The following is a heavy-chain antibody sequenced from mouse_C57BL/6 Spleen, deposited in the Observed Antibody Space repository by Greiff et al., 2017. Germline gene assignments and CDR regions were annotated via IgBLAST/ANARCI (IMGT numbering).Heavy chain of an antibody. V-gene: IGHV1-52*01. CDR1: GYTFTSYW. CDR3: ARDYGSSYFDY. J-gene: IGHJ2*01. D-gene: IGHD1-1*01. CDR2: IDPSDSET. Sequence: QVHVKQPGAELVRPGSSVKLSCKASGYTFTSYWMHWVKQRPIQGLEWIGNIDPSDSETHYNQKFKDKATLTVDKSSSTAYMQLSSLTSEDSAVYYCARDYGSSYFDYWGQGTTLTVSS.